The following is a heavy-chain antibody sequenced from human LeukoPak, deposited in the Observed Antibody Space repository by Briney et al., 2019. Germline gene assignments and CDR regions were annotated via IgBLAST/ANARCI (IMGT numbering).Heavy chain of an antibody. D-gene: IGHD3-16*01. CDR3: ARGASYMDV. J-gene: IGHJ6*03. V-gene: IGHV4-61*01. CDR1: GYSISSGYY. CDR2: IYYSGST. Sequence: PSETLSLTCAVSGYSISSGYYWGWIRQPPGKGLEWIGYIYYSGSTNYNPSLKSRVTISVDTSENQISLKLTSVTAADTAVYYCARGASYMDVWGKGTTVTVSS.